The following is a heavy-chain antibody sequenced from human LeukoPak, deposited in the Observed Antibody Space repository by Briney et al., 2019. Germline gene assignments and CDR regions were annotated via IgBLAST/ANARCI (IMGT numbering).Heavy chain of an antibody. J-gene: IGHJ4*02. CDR1: GFTFSSYG. CDR3: ARDRDIVVVPAAHFDY. CDR2: ISYDGSNK. Sequence: GGSLRLSCAASGFTFSSYGMHWVRQAPGKGLEWVAVISYDGSNKYYADSVKGRFTISRDNSKNTLYLQMNSLRAEDTAVYYCARDRDIVVVPAAHFDYWGQGTLATVSS. D-gene: IGHD2-2*01. V-gene: IGHV3-30*03.